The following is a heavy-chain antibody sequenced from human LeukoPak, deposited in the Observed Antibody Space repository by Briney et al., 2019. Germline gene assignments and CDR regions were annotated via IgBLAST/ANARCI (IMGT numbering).Heavy chain of an antibody. V-gene: IGHV1-69*13. CDR3: ARGPWRYQLLSPWFDP. CDR1: GGTFSSYA. CDR2: IIPIFGTA. Sequence: ASVKVSCKASGGTFSSYAISWVRQAPGQGLEWMGGIIPIFGTANYAQKFQGRVTITADESTSTAYMELSSLRSEDTAVYYCARGPWRYQLLSPWFDPWGQGTLVTVSS. J-gene: IGHJ5*02. D-gene: IGHD2-2*01.